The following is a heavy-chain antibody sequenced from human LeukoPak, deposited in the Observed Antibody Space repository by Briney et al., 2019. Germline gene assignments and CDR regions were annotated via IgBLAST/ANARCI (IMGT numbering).Heavy chain of an antibody. CDR3: AKEDHCSSTSCLGFHL. CDR2: ISGTGDTK. CDR1: GFTYSNYA. V-gene: IGHV3-23*01. Sequence: PGGSLRLSCAASGFTYSNYAMTWVRQAPGKGLEWVSAISGTGDTKYYADSVKGRFTISRDNSKKTVYLQMNSLRAEDTAVYDCAKEDHCSSTSCLGFHLWGRRTMVNVLS. D-gene: IGHD2-2*01. J-gene: IGHJ3*01.